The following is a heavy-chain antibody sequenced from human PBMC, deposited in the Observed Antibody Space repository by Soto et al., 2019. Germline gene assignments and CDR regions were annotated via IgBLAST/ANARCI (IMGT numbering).Heavy chain of an antibody. CDR1: GGSISSGGYY. Sequence: QVQLQESGPGLVKPSQTLSLTCTVSGGSISSGGYYWSWIRQHPGKGLEWIGYIYYSGSTYYNPSLKSRVTISVDTSKHQFSLKLSSVTAAATAVYYCVSGRPIVVDAFDIWGQVTMVTVSS. V-gene: IGHV4-31*03. D-gene: IGHD2-21*01. J-gene: IGHJ3*02. CDR3: VSGRPIVVDAFDI. CDR2: IYYSGST.